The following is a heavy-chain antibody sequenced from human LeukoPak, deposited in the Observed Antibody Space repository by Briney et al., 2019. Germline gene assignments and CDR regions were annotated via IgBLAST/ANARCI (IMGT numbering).Heavy chain of an antibody. CDR2: IYSGGST. CDR3: ARDGFQQTSYYYYGMDV. CDR1: GFTVSSNY. D-gene: IGHD6-13*01. Sequence: GGSLRLSCAASGFTVSSNYMSWVRQAPGKGLEWVSVIYSGGSTYYADSVKGRFTISRDNSKNTLYLQMNSLRAEDTAVYYCARDGFQQTSYYYYGMDVWGQGPRSPSP. V-gene: IGHV3-66*01. J-gene: IGHJ6*02.